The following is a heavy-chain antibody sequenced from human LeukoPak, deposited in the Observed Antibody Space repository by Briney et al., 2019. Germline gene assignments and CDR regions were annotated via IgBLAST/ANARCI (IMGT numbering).Heavy chain of an antibody. V-gene: IGHV3-48*03. CDR1: GVTFSSYE. CDR3: ARGPPYDPRVVDY. CDR2: ISSSGSTI. J-gene: IGHJ4*02. Sequence: PGGSLRLSCAASGVTFSSYERSWVRQPSGKGLEWVSYISSSGSTIYYADSVKGRFTISQDNAKLSLYPQMNSLRDEDTAVYYCARGPPYDPRVVDYWGQGTLVTVSS. D-gene: IGHD3-22*01.